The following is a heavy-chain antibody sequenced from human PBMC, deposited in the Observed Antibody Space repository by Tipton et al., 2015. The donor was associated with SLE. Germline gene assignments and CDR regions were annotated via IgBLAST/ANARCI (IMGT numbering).Heavy chain of an antibody. J-gene: IGHJ3*02. V-gene: IGHV3-74*01. D-gene: IGHD4-11*01. Sequence: SLRLSCVASGFTFSTYWMHWVRQAPGKGLVWVSRINSDGSTTTYADSVKGRFTISRDNAKSTLYLQMNSLRAEDTAVYYCTTHSYYGAFDIWGQGTMVTVSS. CDR2: INSDGSTT. CDR1: GFTFSTYW. CDR3: TTHSYYGAFDI.